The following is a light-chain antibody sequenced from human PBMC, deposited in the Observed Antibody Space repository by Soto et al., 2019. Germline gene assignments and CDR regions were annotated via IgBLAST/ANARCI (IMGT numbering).Light chain of an antibody. CDR1: QSVAGSN. Sequence: EIVLTQSPGTLSLSPGERATLSCRASQSVAGSNLAWYQQKPDQAPRLLIYGASSRATGIPDRFSGSGSGTDFTLTISRLEPEDVAVYYCQQYGSSPQIFGGGTKVEIK. V-gene: IGKV3-20*01. J-gene: IGKJ4*01. CDR2: GAS. CDR3: QQYGSSPQI.